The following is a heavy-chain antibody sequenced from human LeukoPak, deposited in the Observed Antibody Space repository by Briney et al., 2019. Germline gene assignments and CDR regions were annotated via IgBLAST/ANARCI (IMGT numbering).Heavy chain of an antibody. CDR2: IYYSGST. CDR3: ARDLGIAVAGTHYNWFDP. D-gene: IGHD6-19*01. J-gene: IGHJ5*02. CDR1: GGSISSYY. Sequence: PSETLSLTCTVSGGSISSYYWSWIRQPPGKGLEWIGYIYYSGSTNYNPSLKSRVTISVDTSKNQFSLKLSPVTAADTAVYYCARDLGIAVAGTHYNWFDPWGQGTLVTVSS. V-gene: IGHV4-59*01.